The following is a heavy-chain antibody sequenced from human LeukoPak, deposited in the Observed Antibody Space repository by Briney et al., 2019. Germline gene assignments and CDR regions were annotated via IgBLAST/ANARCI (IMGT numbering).Heavy chain of an antibody. V-gene: IGHV1-2*02. D-gene: IGHD6-13*01. CDR2: INPNSGGA. J-gene: IGHJ3*02. Sequence: VASVKVSCKASGYTFTGYYMHWVRQAPGQGLEWKGWINPNSGGANYAQKFQGRVTMTRDTSISTAYMELSRLRSDDTAVYYCARDRDSSSWYQRDAFDIWGQGTMVTVSS. CDR1: GYTFTGYY. CDR3: ARDRDSSSWYQRDAFDI.